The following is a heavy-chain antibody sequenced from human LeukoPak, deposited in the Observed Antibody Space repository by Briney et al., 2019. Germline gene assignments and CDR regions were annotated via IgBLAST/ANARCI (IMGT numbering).Heavy chain of an antibody. CDR3: ARDGVPAASDAFDI. D-gene: IGHD2-2*01. CDR2: INNDGSYI. CDR1: GFIFSNSA. Sequence: GGSLRLSYAASGFIFSNSAMNWVRQAPGKGLEWVSSINNDGSYIYYAGSVKGRFTISRDNAKNSLYLRLNSLRVEDTAVYYCARDGVPAASDAFDIWGQGTMVTVSS. J-gene: IGHJ3*02. V-gene: IGHV3-21*01.